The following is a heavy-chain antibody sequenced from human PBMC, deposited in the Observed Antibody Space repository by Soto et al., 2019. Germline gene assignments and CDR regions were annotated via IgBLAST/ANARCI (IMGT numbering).Heavy chain of an antibody. D-gene: IGHD5-18*01. Sequence: PSETLSLTCTVSGGSISSYYWSWIRQPPGKGLEWIGYIYYSGSTSSHPSLKSRVTISVDTSKNQFSLKLSYVTAADTAVYYCARDGGYNYGDNWFDPWGQGNLVTVSS. V-gene: IGHV4-59*01. CDR2: IYYSGST. J-gene: IGHJ5*02. CDR1: GGSISSYY. CDR3: ARDGGYNYGDNWFDP.